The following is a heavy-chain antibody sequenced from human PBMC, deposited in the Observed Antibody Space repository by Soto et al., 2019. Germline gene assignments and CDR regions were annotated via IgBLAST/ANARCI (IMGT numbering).Heavy chain of an antibody. Sequence: GGSLRLSCAASGFTVTSNYMTWVRQAPGKGLEWVSVIDSGGSTYYADSVKGRFTISRHNSKNTLYLQMSSLRREDTAVYYYARILYSNTFYYYYMDVWGKGTTVNVSS. CDR1: GFTVTSNY. D-gene: IGHD6-13*01. CDR3: ARILYSNTFYYYYMDV. J-gene: IGHJ6*03. V-gene: IGHV3-53*04. CDR2: IDSGGST.